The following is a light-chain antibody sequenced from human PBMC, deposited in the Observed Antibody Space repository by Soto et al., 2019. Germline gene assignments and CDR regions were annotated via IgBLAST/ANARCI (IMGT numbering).Light chain of an antibody. J-gene: IGLJ1*01. CDR1: SSDVGGYNY. Sequence: QSALTQPASVSGSPGQSITISCTGTSSDVGGYNYVSWYQQHPDKAPKLMIYQVRNRPSGVSNRFSGSKSGNTASLTISGLQAEDEAEYYCGSYTSSNTYVFGTGTKLTVL. V-gene: IGLV2-14*01. CDR3: GSYTSSNTYV. CDR2: QVR.